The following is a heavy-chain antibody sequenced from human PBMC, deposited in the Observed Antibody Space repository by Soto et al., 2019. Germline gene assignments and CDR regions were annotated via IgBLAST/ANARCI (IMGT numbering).Heavy chain of an antibody. CDR3: ARDRPVDY. CDR2: IYGSSSTM. V-gene: IGHV3-48*02. Sequence: GGSLRLSCRGSGFTFSAFSMNWVRQAPGKGLEWISYIYGSSSTMYYADSVKGRFSISRDNAKNSLYLQMNNLTHEDTAVYYCARDRPVDYWGQGTPVTVSS. CDR1: GFTFSAFS. J-gene: IGHJ4*02.